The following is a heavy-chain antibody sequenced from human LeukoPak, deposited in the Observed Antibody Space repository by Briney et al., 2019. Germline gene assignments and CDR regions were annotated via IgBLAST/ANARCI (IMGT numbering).Heavy chain of an antibody. CDR1: GGSISSGGYY. J-gene: IGHJ6*02. CDR3: ARGETVTTVHQYYYYGMDV. V-gene: IGHV4-31*03. D-gene: IGHD4-11*01. Sequence: SETLSLTCTVSGGSISSGGYYWSWIRQHPGKGLEWIGYIYYSGSTYYNPSLKSRVTISVDTSKNQFSLKLSSVTAADTAVYHCARGETVTTVHQYYYYGMDVWGQGTTVTVSS. CDR2: IYYSGST.